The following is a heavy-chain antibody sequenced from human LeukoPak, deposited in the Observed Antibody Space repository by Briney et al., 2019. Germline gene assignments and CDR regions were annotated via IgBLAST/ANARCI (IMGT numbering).Heavy chain of an antibody. J-gene: IGHJ4*02. CDR1: GGSISSYY. CDR2: IYYSGST. CDR3: ARESGAYTHDY. Sequence: PSETLSLTCTVSGGSISSYYWSWIRQPPGKGLEWIGYIYYSGSTNYNPSLKSRVTISVDTSKNQFSLKLSSVTAADTAVYYCARESGAYTHDYWGQGTLVTVSS. D-gene: IGHD2-2*02. V-gene: IGHV4-59*01.